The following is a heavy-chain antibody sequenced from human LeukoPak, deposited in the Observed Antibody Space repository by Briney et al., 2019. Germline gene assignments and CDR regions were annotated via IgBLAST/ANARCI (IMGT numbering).Heavy chain of an antibody. V-gene: IGHV4-4*09. CDR3: ARHRDVGDGYTRGDYFDY. Sequence: PSETLSLTCTVSGGSISSYYWSWIRQPPGKGLEWIGYIYTSGSTNYNPSLKSRVTISVDTSKNQFSLKLSSVTAADTAVYYCARHRDVGDGYTRGDYFDYWGQGTLVTVSS. CDR2: IYTSGST. D-gene: IGHD5-24*01. CDR1: GGSISSYY. J-gene: IGHJ4*02.